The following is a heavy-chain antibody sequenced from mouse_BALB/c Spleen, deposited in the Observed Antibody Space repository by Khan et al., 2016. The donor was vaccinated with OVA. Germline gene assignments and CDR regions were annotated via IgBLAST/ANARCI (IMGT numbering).Heavy chain of an antibody. J-gene: IGHJ1*01. CDR2: INTFYDIT. Sequence: QVQLKESGPEVVRPGVSVKISCKGSGYTFTDYALHWVKQSHAQSLEWIGAINTFYDITNYNQKFKGKATMTVDKSSSTAFLEVARLTSEDSAIYYCARPYGNPNWYFDVWGAGTTVTVS. V-gene: IGHV1S137*01. CDR1: GYTFTDYA. CDR3: ARPYGNPNWYFDV. D-gene: IGHD2-10*02.